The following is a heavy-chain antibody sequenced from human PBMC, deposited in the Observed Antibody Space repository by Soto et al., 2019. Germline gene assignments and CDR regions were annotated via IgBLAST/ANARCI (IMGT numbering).Heavy chain of an antibody. CDR1: GGSVSSSSYY. J-gene: IGHJ4*02. CDR3: ASRGVPAAGRAY. CDR2: IYYSGST. Sequence: PSETVPRTYEVCGGSVSSSSYYWGWIRKPPGKGLEWIGSIYYSGSTYYNPSLKSRVTISVDTSKNQFSLKLSSVTAADTAVYYCASRGVPAAGRAYWGKGTLVTVSP. V-gene: IGHV4-39*01. D-gene: IGHD6-25*01.